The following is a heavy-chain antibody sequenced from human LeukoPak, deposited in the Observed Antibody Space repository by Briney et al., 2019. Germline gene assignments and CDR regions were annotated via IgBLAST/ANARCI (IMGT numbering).Heavy chain of an antibody. V-gene: IGHV1-8*03. J-gene: IGHJ6*03. D-gene: IGHD3-22*01. Sequence: ASVKVSCKASGYTFTSYDINWVRQATGQGLEWMGWMNPNSGNTGYAQKFQGRVTITADESTSTAYMELSSLRSEDTAVYYCARDGANYYDSSGYYYVTYYYMDVWGKGTTVTVSS. CDR2: MNPNSGNT. CDR1: GYTFTSYD. CDR3: ARDGANYYDSSGYYYVTYYYMDV.